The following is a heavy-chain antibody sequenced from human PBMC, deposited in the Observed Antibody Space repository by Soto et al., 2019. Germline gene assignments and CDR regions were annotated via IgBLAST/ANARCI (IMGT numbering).Heavy chain of an antibody. CDR3: ARSYCSSTSCPRWWFDP. J-gene: IGHJ5*02. V-gene: IGHV1-3*01. CDR1: GYTFTSYA. D-gene: IGHD2-2*01. CDR2: INAGNGNT. Sequence: GASVKVSCKASGYTFTSYAMHWVRQAPGQRLEWMGWINAGNGNTKYSQKFQGRVTITRDTSASTAYMELSSLRSEDTAVYYCARSYCSSTSCPRWWFDPWGQGTLVTVSS.